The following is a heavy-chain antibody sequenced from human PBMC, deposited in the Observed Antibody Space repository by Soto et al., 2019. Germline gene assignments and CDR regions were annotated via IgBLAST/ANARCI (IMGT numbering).Heavy chain of an antibody. CDR2: ISGNTNYT. CDR1: GFSFIDYY. J-gene: IGHJ5*02. CDR3: ARDRSYSSTWSHS. D-gene: IGHD6-13*01. V-gene: IGHV3-11*05. Sequence: PGGSLRLSCAASGFSFIDYYMSWILQTPWKGLEWIAYISGNTNYTNYADSVKGRFTISRDNAQNSLYLEMNSLRAEDTALYYCARDRSYSSTWSHSWGQGTLVTVSS.